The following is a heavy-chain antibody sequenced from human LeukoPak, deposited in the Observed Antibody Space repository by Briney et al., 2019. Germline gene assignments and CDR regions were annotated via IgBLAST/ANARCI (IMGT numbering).Heavy chain of an antibody. CDR2: LNPNGGSS. D-gene: IGHD1-14*01. V-gene: IGHV1-46*01. J-gene: IGHJ6*02. CDR1: GYTVTIYY. CDR3: AREETHHVYYGMDV. Sequence: GASVNVSCKASGYTVTIYYMHWVRQAPGQGLEWMGILNPNGGSSNYAQKFQGRATLTRATSTSTVYMELSSLRSEDTAVYYCAREETHHVYYGMDVWGQGTMVTVSS.